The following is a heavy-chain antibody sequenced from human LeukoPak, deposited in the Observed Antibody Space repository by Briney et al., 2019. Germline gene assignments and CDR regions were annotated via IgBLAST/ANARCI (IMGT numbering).Heavy chain of an antibody. Sequence: GGSLRLSCAASGFTFSSYAMSWVRQAPGKGLEWVGRIKSKTDGGTTDYAAPVKGRFTISRDDSKNTLYLQMNSLKTEDTAVYYCLNDYGAPYYFDYWGQGTLVTVSS. CDR2: IKSKTDGGTT. CDR3: LNDYGAPYYFDY. J-gene: IGHJ4*02. CDR1: GFTFSSYA. V-gene: IGHV3-15*01. D-gene: IGHD4-17*01.